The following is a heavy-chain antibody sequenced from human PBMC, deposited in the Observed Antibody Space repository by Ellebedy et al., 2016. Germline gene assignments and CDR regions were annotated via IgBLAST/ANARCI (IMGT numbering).Heavy chain of an antibody. V-gene: IGHV4-59*01. Sequence: SETLSLXXTVSGGSISSYYWSWIRQPPGKGMEWIGYIYYRGSTNYNPSLKSRVTISVDTSKNQFSLKLSSVTAADTAVYYCARVPNDYSFNYYYYMDVWGKGTTVTVSS. CDR1: GGSISSYY. D-gene: IGHD4-11*01. CDR2: IYYRGST. CDR3: ARVPNDYSFNYYYYMDV. J-gene: IGHJ6*03.